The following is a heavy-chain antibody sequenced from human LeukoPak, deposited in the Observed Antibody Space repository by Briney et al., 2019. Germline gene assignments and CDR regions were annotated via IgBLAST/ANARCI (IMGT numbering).Heavy chain of an antibody. V-gene: IGHV4-59*01. Sequence: SETLSLTCTVSGGSISSYYWSWIRQPPGKGLEWIGYIHYSGSTTYNPSLKSRVTISVDTSKNQFSLKLSSVTAADTAVYYCAKDPRRGWFGQFGLDYWGQGTLVTVSS. D-gene: IGHD3-10*01. CDR2: IHYSGST. CDR3: AKDPRRGWFGQFGLDY. CDR1: GGSISSYY. J-gene: IGHJ4*02.